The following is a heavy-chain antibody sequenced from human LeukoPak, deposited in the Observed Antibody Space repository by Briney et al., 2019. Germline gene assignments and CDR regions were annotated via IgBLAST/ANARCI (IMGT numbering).Heavy chain of an antibody. CDR1: GFPFSSYA. CDR3: AKEGYRYGYAIDY. J-gene: IGHJ4*02. Sequence: QPGGSLRLPCAASGFPFSSYAMSWVRQAGKGLEWVSAVSGSGGSTYYADSVKGRFTISRDNSKNTLYLQMNSLRAEDTAVYYCAKEGYRYGYAIDYWGQGTLVTVSS. V-gene: IGHV3-23*01. CDR2: VSGSGGST. D-gene: IGHD5-18*01.